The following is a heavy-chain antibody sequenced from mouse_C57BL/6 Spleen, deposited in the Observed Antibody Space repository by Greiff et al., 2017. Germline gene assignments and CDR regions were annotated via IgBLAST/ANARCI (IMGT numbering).Heavy chain of an antibody. CDR1: GYTFTSYW. Sequence: VQLQQPGAELVKPGASVKMSCKASGYTFTSYWITWVKQRPGQGLEWIGDIYPGSGSTNYNEKFKSKVTLTVDTSSSTAYMQLSSLTSEDSAVYYCARSSSGYSYYFDYWGQGTTLTVSS. CDR2: IYPGSGST. J-gene: IGHJ2*01. D-gene: IGHD3-2*02. V-gene: IGHV1-55*01. CDR3: ARSSSGYSYYFDY.